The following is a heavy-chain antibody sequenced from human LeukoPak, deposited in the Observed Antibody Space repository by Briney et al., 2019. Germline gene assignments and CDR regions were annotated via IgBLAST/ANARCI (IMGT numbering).Heavy chain of an antibody. Sequence: ASVKVSCKASGYTFTSYAMHLVRQAPGQRLEWMGWINAGNGNTKYSQKFQGRVTITRDTSASTAYMELSSLRSEDTAVYYCARDRGIAVAEFDYWGQGTLVTVSS. J-gene: IGHJ4*02. CDR3: ARDRGIAVAEFDY. CDR1: GYTFTSYA. CDR2: INAGNGNT. D-gene: IGHD6-19*01. V-gene: IGHV1-3*01.